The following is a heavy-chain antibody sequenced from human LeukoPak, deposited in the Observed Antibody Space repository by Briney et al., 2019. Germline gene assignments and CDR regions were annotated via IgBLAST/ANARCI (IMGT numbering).Heavy chain of an antibody. D-gene: IGHD3-10*01. J-gene: IGHJ4*02. CDR3: ARVGEAGSFDY. Sequence: ASVKVSCKASGYTFTSYYMHWVRQAPGQGLEWMGIINPSGGSTSCAQKFQGRVTMTRDMSTSTVYMELSSLRAEDTAVYYCARVGEAGSFDYWGQGTLVTVSS. CDR2: INPSGGST. CDR1: GYTFTSYY. V-gene: IGHV1-46*01.